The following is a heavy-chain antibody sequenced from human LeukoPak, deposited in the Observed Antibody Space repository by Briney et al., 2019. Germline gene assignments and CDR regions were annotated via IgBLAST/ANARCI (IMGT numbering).Heavy chain of an antibody. Sequence: PGGSLRLSCAASGFTMSTCEMNWVRQAPGKGLEWVSYMNSGGTTMYYADSVKGRFIISRDNGKNSLYLQMSSLRVEDTAVYYCARAGVKVLVTYDALDLWGQGTLVTVSS. CDR1: GFTMSTCE. J-gene: IGHJ3*01. D-gene: IGHD5-18*01. CDR2: MNSGGTTM. CDR3: ARAGVKVLVTYDALDL. V-gene: IGHV3-48*03.